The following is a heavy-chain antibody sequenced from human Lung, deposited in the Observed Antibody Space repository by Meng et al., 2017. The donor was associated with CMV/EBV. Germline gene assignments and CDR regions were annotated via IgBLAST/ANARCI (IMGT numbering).Heavy chain of an antibody. CDR3: ARDRTGDCSSTSCYNYYYYYGIDV. CDR1: GGTFSSYA. V-gene: IGHV1-69*05. Sequence: SXXVSXKTYGGTFSSYAFSWVRQAPGQGLEWMGGIIPIFGIANYAQKFQGRVTITTDESTSTAYMELSSLRSEDTAVYYCARDRTGDCSSTSCYNYYYYYGIDVXGQGXTVTVSS. J-gene: IGHJ6*02. CDR2: IIPIFGIA. D-gene: IGHD2-2*02.